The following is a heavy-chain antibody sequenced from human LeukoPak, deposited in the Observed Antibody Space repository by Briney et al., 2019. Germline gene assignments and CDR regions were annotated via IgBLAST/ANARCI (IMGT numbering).Heavy chain of an antibody. CDR1: GGSISSYY. J-gene: IGHJ4*02. Sequence: PSETLSLTCTVSGGSISSYYWSWIRQPPGKGLEWIGYIYYSGSTNYNPSLKSRVTISVDTSKNQFSLKLSSVTAADTAVYYCAREQVITMVRGAPFDYWGQGTLVTVSS. CDR2: IYYSGST. V-gene: IGHV4-59*01. D-gene: IGHD3-10*01. CDR3: AREQVITMVRGAPFDY.